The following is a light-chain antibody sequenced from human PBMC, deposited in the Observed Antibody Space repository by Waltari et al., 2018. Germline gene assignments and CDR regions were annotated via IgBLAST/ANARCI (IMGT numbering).Light chain of an antibody. CDR1: QRVFYSSKNKNY. CDR3: QQYYGNPRT. Sequence: DIVMTQSPDSLAVSLGERATIDCKSSQRVFYSSKNKNYLAWYQQKPGQAPKLLIYRASTRESGVPDRFSGSGSGTDFTLTISSLQAEDVAVYYCQQYYGNPRTFGQGTKLEIK. V-gene: IGKV4-1*01. J-gene: IGKJ2*01. CDR2: RAS.